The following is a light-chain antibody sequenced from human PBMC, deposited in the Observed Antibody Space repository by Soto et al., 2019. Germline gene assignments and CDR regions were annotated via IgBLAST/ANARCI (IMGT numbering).Light chain of an antibody. CDR1: QSVSNN. Sequence: EIVMTQSPATLSVSPGERATLSCRASQSVSNNLAWYQQIPGQAPRLLIYGASTRATGIPARFSGSGSGTDFTLTIGSLQSEDFAVYYCQQYDNWPPFTFGPGTKVDIK. CDR3: QQYDNWPPFT. V-gene: IGKV3-15*01. CDR2: GAS. J-gene: IGKJ3*01.